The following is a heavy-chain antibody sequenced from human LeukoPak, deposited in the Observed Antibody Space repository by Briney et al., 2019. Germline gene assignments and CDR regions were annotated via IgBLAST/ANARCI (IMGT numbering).Heavy chain of an antibody. Sequence: GASVKVSCKASGYTFTSYAMHWVRQAPGQRLEWVGWINAGNGNTKYSQKFQGRVTITRDTSASTAYMELSSLRSEDTAVYYCARDTNNWNYRGFDYWGQGTLVTVSS. V-gene: IGHV1-3*01. CDR1: GYTFTSYA. CDR3: ARDTNNWNYRGFDY. CDR2: INAGNGNT. D-gene: IGHD1-7*01. J-gene: IGHJ4*02.